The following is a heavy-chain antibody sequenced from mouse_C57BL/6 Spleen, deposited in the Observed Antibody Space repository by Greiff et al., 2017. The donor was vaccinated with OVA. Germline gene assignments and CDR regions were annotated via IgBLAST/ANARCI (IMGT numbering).Heavy chain of an antibody. CDR2: IHPSDSDT. D-gene: IGHD2-1*01. Sequence: QVQLKQPGAELVKPGASVKVSCKASGYTFTSYWMHWVKQRPGQGLEWIGRIHPSDSDTNYNQKFKGKATLTVDKSSSTAYMQLSSLTSEDSAVYYCAMGGNYEYYYAMDYWGQGTSVTVSS. CDR1: GYTFTSYW. V-gene: IGHV1-74*01. CDR3: AMGGNYEYYYAMDY. J-gene: IGHJ4*01.